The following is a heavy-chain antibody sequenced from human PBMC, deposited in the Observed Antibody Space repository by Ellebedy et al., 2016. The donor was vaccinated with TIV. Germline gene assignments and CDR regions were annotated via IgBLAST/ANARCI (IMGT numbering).Heavy chain of an antibody. J-gene: IGHJ5*02. Sequence: SVKVSXXASGGTFSSYAISWVRQAPGQGLEWMGGIIPIFGTANYAQKFQGRVTITADKSTSTAYMELSSLRSEDTAVYYCARDHCSSTSCYGGFDWFDPWGQGTLVTVSS. D-gene: IGHD2-2*01. CDR3: ARDHCSSTSCYGGFDWFDP. V-gene: IGHV1-69*06. CDR2: IIPIFGTA. CDR1: GGTFSSYA.